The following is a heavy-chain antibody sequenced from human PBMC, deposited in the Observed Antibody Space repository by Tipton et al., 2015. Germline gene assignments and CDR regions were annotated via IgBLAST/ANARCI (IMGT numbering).Heavy chain of an antibody. CDR2: IYYSGST. CDR1: GGSIDSSNYY. V-gene: IGHV4-39*07. Sequence: PGLVKPSETLSLTCTVSGGSIDSSNYYWGWIRQPPGKGLEWIGYIYYSGSTYYNPSLKSRVTISVDTSKNQFSLKLSSVTAADTAVYYCARVGYYYGSGSYYHYYYYYGMDVWGQGTTVTVSS. D-gene: IGHD3-10*01. CDR3: ARVGYYYGSGSYYHYYYYYGMDV. J-gene: IGHJ6*02.